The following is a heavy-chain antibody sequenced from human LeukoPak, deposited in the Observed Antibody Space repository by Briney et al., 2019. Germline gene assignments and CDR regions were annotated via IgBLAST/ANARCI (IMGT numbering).Heavy chain of an antibody. J-gene: IGHJ4*02. D-gene: IGHD5-12*01. V-gene: IGHV3-7*03. CDR1: GFTFSSYW. CDR3: ARARGGYDFDY. Sequence: PGGSLRLSCAASGFTFSSYWMSWVRQAPGKGLEWVANIKQDGSEKYYVDSVKGRSTISRDNAKNSLYLQLNSLRAEDTAVYYCARARGGYDFDYWGQGTLVTVSS. CDR2: IKQDGSEK.